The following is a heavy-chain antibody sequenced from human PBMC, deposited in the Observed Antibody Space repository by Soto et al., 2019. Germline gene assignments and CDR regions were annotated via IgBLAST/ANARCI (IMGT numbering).Heavy chain of an antibody. CDR3: ARTPYVNYAYGDFDI. J-gene: IGHJ3*02. V-gene: IGHV1-69*01. Sequence: KVSCKASGGTFSSYAISWVRQAPGQGLEWMGGIIPIFGTANYAQKFQGRVTITADESTSTAYMELSSLRSEDTAVYYCARTPYVNYAYGDFDIWGQGTMVTVSS. CDR1: GGTFSSYA. CDR2: IIPIFGTA. D-gene: IGHD3-16*01.